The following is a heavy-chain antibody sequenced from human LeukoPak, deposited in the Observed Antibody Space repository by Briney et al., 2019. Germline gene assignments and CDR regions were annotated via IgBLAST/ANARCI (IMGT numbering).Heavy chain of an antibody. J-gene: IGHJ4*02. Sequence: GGSLRLSCAASGFTFSSYAMSWVRQAPGKGLEWVSAISGSGGSTYYADSVKVRFTISRDNSKNTLYLQMSSLRAEDTAVYYCAKDRPIMITFGGVIAVFDYWGQGTLVTVSS. CDR2: ISGSGGST. D-gene: IGHD3-16*02. CDR3: AKDRPIMITFGGVIAVFDY. CDR1: GFTFSSYA. V-gene: IGHV3-23*01.